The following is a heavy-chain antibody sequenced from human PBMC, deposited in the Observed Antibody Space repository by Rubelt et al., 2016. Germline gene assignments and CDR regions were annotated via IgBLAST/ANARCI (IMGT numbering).Heavy chain of an antibody. Sequence: QVQLQESGPRLVKPSETLSLTCTVSGGSISAYYWGWVRQPPAKGLEWIAYIHSSGSPTASPPLKSRVTISMDQSKNQFSRKLNSVTAVDTAVYYCARTRRLESTGLYYFEYWGQGTLVTVSS. V-gene: IGHV4-59*01. CDR2: IHSSGSP. CDR1: GGSISAYY. CDR3: ARTRRLESTGLYYFEY. J-gene: IGHJ4*02. D-gene: IGHD1-1*01.